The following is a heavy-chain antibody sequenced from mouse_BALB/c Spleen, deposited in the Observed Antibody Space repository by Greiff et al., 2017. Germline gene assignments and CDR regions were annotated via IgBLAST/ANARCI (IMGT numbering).Heavy chain of an antibody. D-gene: IGHD2-3*01. Sequence: EVKLMESGGGLVKPGGSLKLSCAASGFAFSSYDMSWVRQTPEKRLEWVAYISSGGGSTYYPDTVKGRFTISRDNAKNTLYLQMSSLKSEDTAMYYCARRVYDGYLYYAMDYWGQGTSVTVSS. J-gene: IGHJ4*01. CDR3: ARRVYDGYLYYAMDY. CDR2: ISSGGGST. CDR1: GFAFSSYD. V-gene: IGHV5-12-1*01.